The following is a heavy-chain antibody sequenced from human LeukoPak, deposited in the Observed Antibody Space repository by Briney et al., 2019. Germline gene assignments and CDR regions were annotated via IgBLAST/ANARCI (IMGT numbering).Heavy chain of an antibody. CDR2: IYAGDVET. D-gene: IGHD6-13*01. V-gene: IGHV5-51*01. J-gene: IGHJ4*02. CDR3: ARRLNVSNSRLFDY. CDR1: GYSFSTYW. Sequence: GDSLKISCQASGYSFSTYWIGWVGQMAGKGLEGMGGIYAGDVETRYNPSFNGQVTISVDRSLSTAYLQWRSLKASDAAIYYCARRLNVSNSRLFDYWGQGTLVTVSS.